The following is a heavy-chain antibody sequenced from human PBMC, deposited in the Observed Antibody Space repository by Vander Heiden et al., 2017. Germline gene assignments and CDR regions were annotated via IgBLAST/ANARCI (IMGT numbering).Heavy chain of an antibody. J-gene: IGHJ4*02. CDR1: GFTFSSYA. D-gene: IGHD2-21*02. V-gene: IGHV3-23*01. Sequence: EAQLLESGGGLVQPGGSLRLPCAASGFTFSSYAMSWVRQAPGKGLEWVSAISGSGGSTYYADSVKGRFTISGDNSKNTLYLQMNSLRAEDTAVYYCAKDQHIVVVTATLNWGQGTLVTVSS. CDR3: AKDQHIVVVTATLN. CDR2: ISGSGGST.